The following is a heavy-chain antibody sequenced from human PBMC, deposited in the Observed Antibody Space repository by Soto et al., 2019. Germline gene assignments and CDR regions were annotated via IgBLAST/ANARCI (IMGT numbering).Heavy chain of an antibody. CDR3: ARSGDNYNVLDY. D-gene: IGHD3-10*02. Sequence: GSLRLSCAASGFSISDHYMSWIRQAPGKGLEWVSYSSNSGTFTKYADSVKGRFSISRDNAKNSLYLEINSLRGEDTAIYYCARSGDNYNVLDYWGQGTPVTVSS. CDR2: SSNSGTFT. J-gene: IGHJ4*02. CDR1: GFSISDHY. V-gene: IGHV3-11*03.